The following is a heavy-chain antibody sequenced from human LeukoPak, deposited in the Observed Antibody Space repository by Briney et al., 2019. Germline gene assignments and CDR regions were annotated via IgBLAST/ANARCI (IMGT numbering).Heavy chain of an antibody. Sequence: SETLSLTCAVYGGSFSGYYWSWLRQPPGKGLEWIGEINHSGSTNYNPSLKSRVTISVDTSKNRFSLKLSSVTAADTAVYYCARAQYSYGQDYWGQGTLVTVSS. CDR3: ARAQYSYGQDY. J-gene: IGHJ4*02. CDR1: GGSFSGYY. CDR2: INHSGST. V-gene: IGHV4-34*01. D-gene: IGHD5-18*01.